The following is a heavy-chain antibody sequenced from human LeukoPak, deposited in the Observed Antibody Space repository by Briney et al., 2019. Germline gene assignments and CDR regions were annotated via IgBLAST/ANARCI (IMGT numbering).Heavy chain of an antibody. J-gene: IGHJ4*02. Sequence: ASVKVSCKASGYTFTGYYMHWVRQAPGQGLEWMGWMNPGSGDTAYAQKFQGRVTMTRDASMSTAYMELSSLGSEDTAIYYCARGLGDYNTDWFPVSGYWGQGTPVTVSS. CDR2: MNPGSGDT. CDR3: ARGLGDYNTDWFPVSGY. V-gene: IGHV1-2*02. D-gene: IGHD3-9*01. CDR1: GYTFTGYY.